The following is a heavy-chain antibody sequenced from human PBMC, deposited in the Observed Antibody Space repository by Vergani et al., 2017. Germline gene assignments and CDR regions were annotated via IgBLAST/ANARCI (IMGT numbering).Heavy chain of an antibody. CDR2: IYYSGST. CDR1: GGSISSYY. D-gene: IGHD3-22*01. J-gene: IGHJ4*02. Sequence: QVQLQESGPGLVKPSETLSLTCTVSGGSISSYYWSWIRQPPGKGLEWIGYIYYSGSTNYNPSLKSRVTISVDTSKNHFSLKLSSVTAADTAVYYCASGFYDSSGYRPGGYFDYWGQGTLVTVSS. CDR3: ASGFYDSSGYRPGGYFDY. V-gene: IGHV4-59*01.